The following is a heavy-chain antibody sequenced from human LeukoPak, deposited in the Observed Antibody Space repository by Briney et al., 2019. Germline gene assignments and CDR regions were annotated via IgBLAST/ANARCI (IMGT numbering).Heavy chain of an antibody. CDR1: GGSISTFH. V-gene: IGHV4-59*08. CDR2: NHNTGST. Sequence: PSETLSLTCTVSGGSISTFHWSWIRQPPGRGLEWIGSNHNTGSTNYNPSLNSRVTISVDTSKNQFFLKLSSVTAADTAVYYCARHVHCSGGSCYRYGMDGWGQGTTVTVSS. J-gene: IGHJ6*02. D-gene: IGHD2-15*01. CDR3: ARHVHCSGGSCYRYGMDG.